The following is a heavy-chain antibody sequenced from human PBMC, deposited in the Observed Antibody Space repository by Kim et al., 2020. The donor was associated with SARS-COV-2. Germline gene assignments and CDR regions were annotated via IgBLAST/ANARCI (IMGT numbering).Heavy chain of an antibody. CDR2: INPSGGST. CDR1: GYTFTSYY. CDR3: ARTSITIFGVVRYWYFDL. Sequence: ASVKVSCKASGYTFTSYYMHWVRQAPGQGLEWMGIINPSGGSTSCAQKFQGRVTMTRDTSTSTVYMELSSLRSEDTAVYYCARTSITIFGVVRYWYFDLWGRGTLVTVSS. V-gene: IGHV1-46*01. D-gene: IGHD3-3*01. J-gene: IGHJ2*01.